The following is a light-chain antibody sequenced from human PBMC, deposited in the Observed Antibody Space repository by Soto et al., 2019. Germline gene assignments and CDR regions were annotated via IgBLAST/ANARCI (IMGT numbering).Light chain of an antibody. CDR3: QNYNGAPWT. V-gene: IGKV1-27*01. Sequence: DIQMTQSPSSLSASVGDRVTITCRASQGLSTYLVWYQQKPGTVPKLLIFAASTLQSGFPSRFSGSGSGTDFTLTISSLQPEDVATYYCQNYNGAPWTFGQGTKVEIK. J-gene: IGKJ1*01. CDR2: AAS. CDR1: QGLSTY.